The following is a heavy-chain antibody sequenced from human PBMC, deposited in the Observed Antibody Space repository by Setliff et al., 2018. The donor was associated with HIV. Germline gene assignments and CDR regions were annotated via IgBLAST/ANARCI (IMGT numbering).Heavy chain of an antibody. CDR2: ISSSGFPI. CDR3: VRGTLDF. Sequence: PGGSLRLSCEASGFTFSTYGMSWVRHAPGKGLEWVAQISSSGFPIYYADSVRGRFTASRDNGKNSLFLQMNSLRAEDTAVYYCVRGTLDFWGQGNLVTVSS. CDR1: GFTFSTYG. J-gene: IGHJ4*02. V-gene: IGHV3-48*01.